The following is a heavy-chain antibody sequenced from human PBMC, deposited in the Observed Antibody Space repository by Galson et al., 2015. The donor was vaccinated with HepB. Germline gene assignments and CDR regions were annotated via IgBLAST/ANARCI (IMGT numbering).Heavy chain of an antibody. V-gene: IGHV1-69*02. J-gene: IGHJ4*02. D-gene: IGHD1-26*01. CDR2: IIPILGIA. CDR3: ASPGLAVGATGLPGDY. CDR1: GGTFSSYT. Sequence: SVKVSCKASGGTFSSYTISWVRQAPGQGLEWMGRIIPILGIANYAQKFQGRVTITADKSTSTAYMELSSLRSEDTAVYYCASPGLAVGATGLPGDYWGQGTLVTVSS.